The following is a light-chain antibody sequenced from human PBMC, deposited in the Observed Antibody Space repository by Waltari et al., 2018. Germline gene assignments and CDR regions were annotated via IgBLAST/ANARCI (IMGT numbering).Light chain of an antibody. V-gene: IGLV2-18*02. CDR2: EVS. CDR3: AAWTDTSKIV. CDR1: PIDLVGYRR. Sequence: QSALTQPPPVSGSPGQSVTTSCTGTPIDLVGYRRIPCYQQAPGTAPKPLIFEVSNRPSGVPDRFSGSKSGNTASLTISDLQAEDESHYYCAAWTDTSKIVFGGGTRVTVL. J-gene: IGLJ2*01.